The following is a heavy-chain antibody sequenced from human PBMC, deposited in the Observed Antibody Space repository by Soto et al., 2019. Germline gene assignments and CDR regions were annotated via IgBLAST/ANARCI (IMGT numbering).Heavy chain of an antibody. CDR2: IFTRGTV. J-gene: IGHJ4*02. V-gene: IGHV3-53*01. Sequence: PVGSLRLSCTASCFSVNDNYMAWVRQAPGKSPEWVAVIFTRGTVHYADSVTGRFTFSRDNSKRTLNLQLNNLRAEDTAVYYCTRLWGYYFESWGQGTLVTVSS. CDR3: TRLWGYYFES. D-gene: IGHD3-22*01. CDR1: CFSVNDNY.